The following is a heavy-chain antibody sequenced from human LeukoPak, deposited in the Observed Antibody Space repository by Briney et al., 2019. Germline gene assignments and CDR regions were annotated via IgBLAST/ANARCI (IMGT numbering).Heavy chain of an antibody. Sequence: SETLSLTCTVSGRSISNYDWSWIRHPAGEGLEWVGRLYSSGRTYYSPSFKSRVTMSVDTSTNQSSLKLSSVTAADTAVYYCARGLYQWLVPRPNWFDPWGQGTLVTVSS. CDR3: ARGLYQWLVPRPNWFDP. D-gene: IGHD6-19*01. CDR2: LYSSGRT. J-gene: IGHJ5*02. V-gene: IGHV4-4*07. CDR1: GRSISNYD.